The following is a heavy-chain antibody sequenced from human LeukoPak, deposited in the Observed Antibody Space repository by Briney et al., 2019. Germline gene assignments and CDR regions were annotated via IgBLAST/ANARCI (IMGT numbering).Heavy chain of an antibody. D-gene: IGHD1-14*01. CDR2: ITSSGSHI. CDR1: GFTFSDYN. V-gene: IGHV3-21*01. Sequence: GGSLRLSCAASGFTFSDYNMNWVRQAPGKGLEWVSSITSSGSHIYYADSVRGRFTISRDNAKNSPYLQMNSLRAEDTAVYYCAKTSDYWGQGTLVTVSS. CDR3: AKTSDY. J-gene: IGHJ4*02.